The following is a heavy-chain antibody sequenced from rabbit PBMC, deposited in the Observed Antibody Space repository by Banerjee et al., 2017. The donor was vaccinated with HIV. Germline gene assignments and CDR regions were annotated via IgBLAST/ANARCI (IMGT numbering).Heavy chain of an antibody. Sequence: QQLEETGGGLVQPGGSLTLSCKASGFDFSSAYMSWVRQAPGKGLEYIGYISYSGSAYYASWVNGRFTISRDNAQNTVDLQMNSLTAADTATYFCARGAGSTYYIYFTLWGQGTLVTVS. CDR3: ARGAGSTYYIYFTL. V-gene: IGHV1S7*01. J-gene: IGHJ4*01. CDR2: ISYSGSA. CDR1: GFDFSSAY. D-gene: IGHD8-1*01.